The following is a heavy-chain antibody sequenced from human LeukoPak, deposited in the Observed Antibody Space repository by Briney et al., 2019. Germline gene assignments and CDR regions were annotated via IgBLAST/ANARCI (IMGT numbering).Heavy chain of an antibody. CDR3: AKMRRYCRGTNCYSYFDY. J-gene: IGHJ4*02. V-gene: IGHV3-30*02. Sequence: PGGSLRLSCAASGFTFSNYGMHWVRQAPGKGLEWVAVIRYDGSNKYYADSVQGRFTISRDNSKNTLYLQMNSLRAEDTAVYYCAKMRRYCRGTNCYSYFDYWGQGTLVTVSS. D-gene: IGHD2-2*01. CDR1: GFTFSNYG. CDR2: IRYDGSNK.